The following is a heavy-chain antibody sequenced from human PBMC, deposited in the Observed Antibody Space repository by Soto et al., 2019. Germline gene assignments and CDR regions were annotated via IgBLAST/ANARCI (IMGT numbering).Heavy chain of an antibody. CDR3: ARDDAPQGLLWFGELSPWFDP. CDR2: ISYDGSNK. J-gene: IGHJ5*02. Sequence: QVQLVESGGGVVQPGRSLRLSCAASGFTFSSYAMHWVRQAPGKGLEWVAVISYDGSNKYYADSVKGRFTISRDNSKNTLYLQMNRLRAEDTAVYYCARDDAPQGLLWFGELSPWFDPWGQGTLVTVSS. CDR1: GFTFSSYA. V-gene: IGHV3-30-3*01. D-gene: IGHD3-10*01.